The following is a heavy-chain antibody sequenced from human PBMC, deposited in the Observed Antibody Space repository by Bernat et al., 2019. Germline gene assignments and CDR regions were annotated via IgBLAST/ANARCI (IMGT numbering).Heavy chain of an antibody. V-gene: IGHV3-23*01. Sequence: EVQLLESGGGLVQPGGSLRLFCTASGFTFSTYAMTWVRQAPGKGLEWVSTITDRGGGPYYADSVNGRFTISRDNSTSTLYLQMNSLRAEDTALYYCAKGLASSWPGSDCWGQGTLVTVSS. CDR3: AKGLASSWPGSDC. CDR2: ITDRGGGP. CDR1: GFTFSTYA. J-gene: IGHJ4*02. D-gene: IGHD6-13*01.